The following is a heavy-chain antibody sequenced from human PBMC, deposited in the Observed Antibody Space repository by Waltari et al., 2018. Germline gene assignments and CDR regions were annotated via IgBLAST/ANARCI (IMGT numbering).Heavy chain of an antibody. CDR2: IGHSAGT. V-gene: IGHV4-34*01. CDR3: ARSGPYFDVDY. D-gene: IGHD3-9*01. J-gene: IGHJ4*02. Sequence: VQLQQWGAGLLKHSETLSLTCAVYGGSLSGYWCPWIRQSQGKGLEWIGEIGHSAGTNNNSSLSSRLTLTLDTSKIQVALQLTSVTAADTAVYYCARSGPYFDVDYWGQGTLVTVS. CDR1: GGSLSGYW.